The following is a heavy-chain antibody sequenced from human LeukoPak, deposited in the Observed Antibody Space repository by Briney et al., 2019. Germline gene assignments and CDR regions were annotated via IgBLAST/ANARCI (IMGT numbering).Heavy chain of an antibody. J-gene: IGHJ4*02. V-gene: IGHV3-7*01. CDR3: ARGKYDSSGYPLLGFDY. CDR1: GFTFSSYE. D-gene: IGHD3-22*01. Sequence: GGSLRLSCAASGFTFSSYEMNWVRQAPGKGLEWVANIKQDGSEKKYVDSVKGRFTISRDNAKKSLYLQMNSLRAEDTAVYYCARGKYDSSGYPLLGFDYWGQGTLVTVSS. CDR2: IKQDGSEK.